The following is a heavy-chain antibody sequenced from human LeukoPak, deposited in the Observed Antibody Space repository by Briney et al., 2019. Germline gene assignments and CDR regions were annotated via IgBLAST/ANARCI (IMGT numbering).Heavy chain of an antibody. V-gene: IGHV3-23*01. CDR2: ISGSGDDT. Sequence: GGSLRLSCAASGFTFSSYAMSWVRQAPGKGLEWVSAISGSGDDTYYSASVKGRFTISRDTSKNTLYLQLSSLRAEDTAVYYCARVAAAVPDQWGQGTLVTVSS. CDR1: GFTFSSYA. J-gene: IGHJ5*02. D-gene: IGHD6-13*01. CDR3: ARVAAAVPDQ.